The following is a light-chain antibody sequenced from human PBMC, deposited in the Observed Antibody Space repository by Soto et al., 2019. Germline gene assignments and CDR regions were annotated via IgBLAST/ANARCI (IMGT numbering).Light chain of an antibody. CDR2: DAS. CDR1: QGISSY. CDR3: QQYSSYWT. Sequence: IQMPQSPFSVSASVGDRVTITFRASQGISSYLNWYQQKPGKAPKVLIYDASNLESGVPSRFSGSGSGTEFTLTISRLQPDDFATYYCQQYSSYWTFGQGTKV. V-gene: IGKV1-5*01. J-gene: IGKJ1*01.